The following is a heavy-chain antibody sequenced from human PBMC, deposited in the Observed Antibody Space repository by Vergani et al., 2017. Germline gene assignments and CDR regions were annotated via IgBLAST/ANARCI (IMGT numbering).Heavy chain of an antibody. CDR1: GGSVSSGSYY. D-gene: IGHD6-13*01. CDR3: ASIAAAGTYGFDI. J-gene: IGHJ3*02. V-gene: IGHV4-61*10. Sequence: QVQLQESGPGLVKPSETLSLTCTVSGGSVSSGSYYWSWIRQPAGKGLEWIGYIYYSGSTNYNPSLKSRVTISVDTSKNQFSLKRSSVTAADTAVYYCASIAAAGTYGFDIWGQGTMVTVSS. CDR2: IYYSGST.